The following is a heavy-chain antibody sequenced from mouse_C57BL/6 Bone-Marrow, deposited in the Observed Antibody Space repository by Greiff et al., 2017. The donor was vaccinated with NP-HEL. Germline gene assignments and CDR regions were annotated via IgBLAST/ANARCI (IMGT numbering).Heavy chain of an antibody. V-gene: IGHV1-53*01. D-gene: IGHD2-5*01. CDR3: ARSDSNHWYFDV. CDR2: INPSNGGT. J-gene: IGHJ1*03. CDR1: GYTFTSYW. Sequence: QVQLQQPGTELVKPGASVKLSCKASGYTFTSYWMHWVKQRPGQGLEWIGNINPSNGGTNYNEKFKSKATLTVDKSSSTAYMQLSSLTSEDSAVDYCARSDSNHWYFDVGGTGTTVTVSA.